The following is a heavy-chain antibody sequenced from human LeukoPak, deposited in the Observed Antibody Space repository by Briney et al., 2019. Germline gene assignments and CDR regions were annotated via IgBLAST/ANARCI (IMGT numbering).Heavy chain of an antibody. V-gene: IGHV4-34*01. Sequence: SETLSPTCAVYGGSFSGYYWSWLRQPPRKGLEWTGEINHSGSTNYNPSLTSRLNISVDTSKSQFSLKLSSVTAADPAVNYCARGRPAFNYYDSSGPFDYWGQGTLVTVSS. CDR3: ARGRPAFNYYDSSGPFDY. CDR1: GGSFSGYY. J-gene: IGHJ4*02. D-gene: IGHD3-22*01. CDR2: INHSGST.